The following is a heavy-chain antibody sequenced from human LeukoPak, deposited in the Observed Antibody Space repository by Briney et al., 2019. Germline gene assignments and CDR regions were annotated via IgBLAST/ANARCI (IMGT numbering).Heavy chain of an antibody. D-gene: IGHD4-17*01. Sequence: GESLKISCKGSGYSFTSYWIGWVRQMPGKGLEWMGIIYPGDSDTRYSPSFQGQVTISADKSISTAYLQWSSLKASDTAMYYCVRRYDYGDYVGYGMDVWGQGTTVTVSS. CDR2: IYPGDSDT. CDR1: GYSFTSYW. V-gene: IGHV5-51*01. J-gene: IGHJ6*02. CDR3: VRRYDYGDYVGYGMDV.